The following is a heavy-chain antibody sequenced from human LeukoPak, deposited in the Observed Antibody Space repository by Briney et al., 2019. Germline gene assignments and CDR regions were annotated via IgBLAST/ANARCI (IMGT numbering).Heavy chain of an antibody. D-gene: IGHD3-9*01. V-gene: IGHV3-23*01. CDR1: GFSFSSYD. J-gene: IGHJ3*02. CDR2: ISGSGSTT. CDR3: AKGKYFDWSYAFEI. Sequence: GGSLRLSCAAAGFSFSSYDMSWVRQAPGKGLEWVSGISGSGSTTKYADSVKGRFTISRDNSKNTMYLQMNSLRAGDTAIYHCAKGKYFDWSYAFEIWGQGTMITVSS.